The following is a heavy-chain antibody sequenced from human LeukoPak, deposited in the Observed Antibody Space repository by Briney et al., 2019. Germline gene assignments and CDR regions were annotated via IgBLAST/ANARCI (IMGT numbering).Heavy chain of an antibody. D-gene: IGHD3-22*01. CDR3: ARGYDSSGYYWVY. CDR1: GGTFSSYA. Sequence: GASVKVSCRASGGTFSSYAISWVRQAPGQGLEWMGRIIPIFGTANYAQKFQGRVTITTDESTSTAYMELSSLRSEDTAIYYCARGYDSSGYYWVYWGQGTLVTVSS. V-gene: IGHV1-69*05. J-gene: IGHJ4*02. CDR2: IIPIFGTA.